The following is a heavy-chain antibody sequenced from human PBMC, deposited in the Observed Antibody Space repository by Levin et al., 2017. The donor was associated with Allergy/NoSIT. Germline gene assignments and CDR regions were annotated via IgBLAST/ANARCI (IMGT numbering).Heavy chain of an antibody. CDR2: IYYSGST. Sequence: PGGSLRLSCTVSGGSISSYYWSWIRQPPGKGLEWIGYIYYSGSTNYNPSLKSRVTISVDTSKNQFCLKLSSVTAADTAVYYCARVEYSSSFSNWFDPWGQGTLVTVSS. J-gene: IGHJ5*02. V-gene: IGHV4-59*01. D-gene: IGHD6-13*01. CDR1: GGSISSYY. CDR3: ARVEYSSSFSNWFDP.